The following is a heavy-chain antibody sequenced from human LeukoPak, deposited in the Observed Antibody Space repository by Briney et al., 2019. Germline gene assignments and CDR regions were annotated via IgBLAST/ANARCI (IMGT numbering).Heavy chain of an antibody. CDR2: ISSSGSTI. CDR3: ARAFGYDSSGYYYVQYYYYYYGMDV. CDR1: GFTFSDYY. D-gene: IGHD3-22*01. Sequence: PGGSLRLSCAASGFTFSDYYMSWIRQAAGKGLEWVSYISSSGSTIYYTDSVKGRFTISRDNAKNSLYLQMNSLRAEDTAVYYCARAFGYDSSGYYYVQYYYYYYGMDVWGQGTTVTVSS. J-gene: IGHJ6*02. V-gene: IGHV3-11*01.